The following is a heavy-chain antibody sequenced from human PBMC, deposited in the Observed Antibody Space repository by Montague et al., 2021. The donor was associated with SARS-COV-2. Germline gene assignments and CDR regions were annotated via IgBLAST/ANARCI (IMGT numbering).Heavy chain of an antibody. J-gene: IGHJ6*02. CDR3: ARNPDRGLLTGTTNYGLGV. Sequence: SETLSLTCSVSGGSISTYYWSWIRQPPGKGLEWIGWMSDSGTAKYNPSLDSRVTIIIDKSKNQFSLKLTSVTPADTAQYYCARNPDRGLLTGTTNYGLGVWGQGTTVIVSS. CDR2: MSDSGTA. V-gene: IGHV4-59*01. CDR1: GGSISTYY. D-gene: IGHD1-7*01.